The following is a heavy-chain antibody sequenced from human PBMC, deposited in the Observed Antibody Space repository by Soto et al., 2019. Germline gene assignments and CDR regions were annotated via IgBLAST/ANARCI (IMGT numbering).Heavy chain of an antibody. CDR1: GYSFTSYW. V-gene: IGHV5-51*01. D-gene: IGHD6-13*01. CDR3: ARHYPGHKEQQLVSSLDY. CDR2: IYPGDSDT. J-gene: IGHJ4*02. Sequence: GESLKISCKGSGYSFTSYWIGWVRQMPGKGLEWMGIIYPGDSDTRYSPSFQGQVTISADKSISTAYLQWSSLKASDTAMYYCARHYPGHKEQQLVSSLDYWGQGTLVTVSS.